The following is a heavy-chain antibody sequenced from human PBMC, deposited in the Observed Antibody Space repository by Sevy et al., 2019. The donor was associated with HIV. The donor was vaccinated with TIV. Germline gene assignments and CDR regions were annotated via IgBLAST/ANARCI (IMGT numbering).Heavy chain of an antibody. V-gene: IGHV3-15*01. CDR3: TTGVCYYDSSGYYGDDAFDI. Sequence: GGSLRLSCAASGFTFSNAWMRWVRQAPGKGLEWVGRIKSKTDGGTTDYAAPVKGRFTISRDDSKNTLYLQMNSLKTEDTAVYYCTTGVCYYDSSGYYGDDAFDIWGQWTVVTVSS. CDR1: GFTFSNAW. J-gene: IGHJ3*02. D-gene: IGHD3-22*01. CDR2: IKSKTDGGTT.